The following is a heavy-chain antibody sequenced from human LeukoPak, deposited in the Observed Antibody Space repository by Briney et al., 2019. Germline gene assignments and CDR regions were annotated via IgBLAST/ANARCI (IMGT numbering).Heavy chain of an antibody. CDR1: GYTFSSYE. CDR2: ISSSGSTI. V-gene: IGHV3-48*03. J-gene: IGHJ6*04. D-gene: IGHD3-10*02. CDR3: AELGITMIGGV. Sequence: GGSLRLSCAASGYTFSSYEMNWVRQAPGKGLEWVSYISSSGSTIYYADSVKGRFTISRDNPKNSLYLQMNSLRAEDTAVYYCAELGITMIGGVWGKGTTVTISS.